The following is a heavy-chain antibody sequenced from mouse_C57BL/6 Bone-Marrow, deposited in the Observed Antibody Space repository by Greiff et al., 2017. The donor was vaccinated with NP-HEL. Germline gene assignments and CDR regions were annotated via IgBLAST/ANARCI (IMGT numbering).Heavy chain of an antibody. D-gene: IGHD4-1*02. CDR3: ARYRASTGTRAMDY. V-gene: IGHV1-7*01. Sequence: VPLPPSGAELAKPGASVKLSCKASGYPFTSYWMHWVKQRPGPGLAWIGYIYPRSGYTKYNQKFKDKATLTADKSSSTAYMQLSSLTDEDSAVDYCARYRASTGTRAMDYWGQGTSVTVSS. J-gene: IGHJ4*01. CDR2: IYPRSGYT. CDR1: GYPFTSYW.